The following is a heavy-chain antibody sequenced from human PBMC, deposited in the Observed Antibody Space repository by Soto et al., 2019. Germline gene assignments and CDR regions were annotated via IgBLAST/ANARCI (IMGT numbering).Heavy chain of an antibody. D-gene: IGHD2-21*02. CDR3: ARVGGGDCPYGTDG. J-gene: IGHJ6*02. V-gene: IGHV4-31*03. CDR1: GGSISSGGYY. CDR2: IYYSGST. Sequence: QVQLQESGPGLVKPSQTLSLTCTVSGGSISSGGYYWSWIRQHPGKGLEWIGYIYYSGSTYYNPSLKSRVTLSVDTSKHQFTRKLSSVPAADTAVYYCARVGGGDCPYGTDGWGRGTTVTVSS.